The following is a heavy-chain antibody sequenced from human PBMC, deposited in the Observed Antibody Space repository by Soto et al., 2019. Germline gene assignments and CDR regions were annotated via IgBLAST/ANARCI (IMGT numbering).Heavy chain of an antibody. J-gene: IGHJ6*02. CDR3: AKDSAYYDSSGYRYADLYYYYGMDA. Sequence: GGSLRLSCAASGFTFDDYDMHWVRQAPGKGLEWVSGISWNSGSIGYADSVKGRFSFSRDNAKNSLYLQMNSLRAEDTALYYCAKDSAYYDSSGYRYADLYYYYGMDAWGQGTTVTVSS. CDR2: ISWNSGSI. D-gene: IGHD3-22*01. CDR1: GFTFDDYD. V-gene: IGHV3-9*01.